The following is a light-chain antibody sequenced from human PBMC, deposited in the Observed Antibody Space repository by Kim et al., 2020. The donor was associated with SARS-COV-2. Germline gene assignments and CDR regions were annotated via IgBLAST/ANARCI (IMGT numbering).Light chain of an antibody. CDR2: KAS. J-gene: IGKJ4*01. V-gene: IGKV1-5*03. CDR3: QQYDSYPLT. Sequence: IQMTQSPSSLSASVGDRVTITCRASQDISNWLAWYQQKPGKAPNLLIYKASSLESGVPSQFSGSGSGTEFTLTISSLQPEDVATYYCQQYDSYPLTFGGGTKVDIK. CDR1: QDISNW.